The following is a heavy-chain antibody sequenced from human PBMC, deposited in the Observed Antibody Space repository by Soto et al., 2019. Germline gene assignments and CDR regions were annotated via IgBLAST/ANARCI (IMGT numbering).Heavy chain of an antibody. CDR1: GFTFSSYE. J-gene: IGHJ4*02. V-gene: IGHV3-48*03. CDR2: ISSSGSTI. CDR3: ARGLAGYSSGWYASDY. D-gene: IGHD6-19*01. Sequence: EVQLVESGGGLVQPGGSLRLSCAASGFTFSSYEMNWVRQAPGKGLEWASYISSSGSTIYYADSVKGRFTISRDNAKNSLYLQMNSLRAEDTAVYYCARGLAGYSSGWYASDYWGQGTLVTVSS.